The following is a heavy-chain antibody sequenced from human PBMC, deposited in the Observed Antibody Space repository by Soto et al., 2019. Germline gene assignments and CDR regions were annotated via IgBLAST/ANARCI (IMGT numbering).Heavy chain of an antibody. CDR1: GYSFTSYW. D-gene: IGHD3-16*01. CDR3: ALGENYDAFDI. CDR2: IYPGDSDT. J-gene: IGHJ3*02. V-gene: IGHV5-51*01. Sequence: PGESLKISCKGSGYSFTSYWIGWVRQMPGKGLEWMGIIYPGDSDTRYSPPPQAPVTISADKSISTAYLQWSSLKASDTAMYYCALGENYDAFDIWGQGTMVTVSS.